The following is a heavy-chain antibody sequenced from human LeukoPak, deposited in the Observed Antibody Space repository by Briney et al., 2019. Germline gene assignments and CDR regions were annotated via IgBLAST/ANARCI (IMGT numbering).Heavy chain of an antibody. D-gene: IGHD6-19*01. V-gene: IGHV3-21*01. CDR2: ISSSSSYI. J-gene: IGHJ4*02. CDR3: AREPAVAGHFDY. Sequence: GRSLRLSCAASGFTFGSYGMNWVRQAPGKGLEWVSSISSSSSYIYYADSVKGRFTISRDNAKNSLYLQMNSLRAEDTAVYYCAREPAVAGHFDYWGQGTLVTVSS. CDR1: GFTFGSYG.